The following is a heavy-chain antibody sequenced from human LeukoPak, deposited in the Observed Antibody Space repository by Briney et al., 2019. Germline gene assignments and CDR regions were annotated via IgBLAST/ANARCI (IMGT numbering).Heavy chain of an antibody. Sequence: GGSLRLSCAASGFTFSSYGMHWVRQAPGKGLEWVAVIWYDGSNKYYADSVKGRFTISRDNSKNTLYLQMNSLRAEDTAVYYCAKDPRPYYYDSSGFMTDDYWGQGTLVTVSS. CDR2: IWYDGSNK. V-gene: IGHV3-30*02. J-gene: IGHJ4*02. D-gene: IGHD3-22*01. CDR1: GFTFSSYG. CDR3: AKDPRPYYYDSSGFMTDDY.